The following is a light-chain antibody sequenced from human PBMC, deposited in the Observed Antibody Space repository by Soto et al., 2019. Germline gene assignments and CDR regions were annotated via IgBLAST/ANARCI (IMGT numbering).Light chain of an antibody. CDR3: TSYAGSNSIVL. CDR1: SSDVGGYNY. Sequence: QSALTQPPSASGSPGQSVTISCTGTSSDVGGYNYVSWYQHHPGKAPKLLIYEVSKRPSGVPDRFSGSKSGNTASLTVSGLQAEDEGDYYCTSYAGSNSIVLFGGGTKVTVL. J-gene: IGLJ2*01. V-gene: IGLV2-8*01. CDR2: EVS.